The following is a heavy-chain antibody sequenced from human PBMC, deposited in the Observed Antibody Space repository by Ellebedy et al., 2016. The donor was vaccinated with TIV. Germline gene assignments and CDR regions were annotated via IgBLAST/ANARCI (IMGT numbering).Heavy chain of an antibody. CDR1: GFTFSSYY. CDR3: ARRSRGPPYYFDY. Sequence: GESLKISCAASGFTFSSYYMNWVRPAPGKGLEWVSYISGSGGMMDHADSVKGRFTISRDNAKNSLYLQLNSLRAEDTAVYYCARRSRGPPYYFDYWGQGTLVTVSS. D-gene: IGHD3-10*01. J-gene: IGHJ4*02. CDR2: ISGSGGMM. V-gene: IGHV3-48*04.